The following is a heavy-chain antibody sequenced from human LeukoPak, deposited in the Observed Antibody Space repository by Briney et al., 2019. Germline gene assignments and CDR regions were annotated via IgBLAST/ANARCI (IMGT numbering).Heavy chain of an antibody. V-gene: IGHV3-7*05. D-gene: IGHD3-16*02. CDR3: ARDSSPGYYDYVWGSYPRY. CDR2: IKQDGSEK. CDR1: GLTFSGYW. J-gene: IGHJ4*02. Sequence: PGGSLRLSCAASGLTFSGYWMSWVRQAPGKGLEWVANIKQDGSEKYYVDSVKGRFTISRDNAKNSLYLQMNSLRAEDTAVYYCARDSSPGYYDYVWGSYPRYWGQGTLVTVSS.